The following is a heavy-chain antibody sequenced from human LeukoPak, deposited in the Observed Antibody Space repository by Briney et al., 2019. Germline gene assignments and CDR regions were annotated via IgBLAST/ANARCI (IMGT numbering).Heavy chain of an antibody. D-gene: IGHD3-10*01. CDR1: GFTFSDYY. Sequence: PVGSLRLSCAASGFTFSDYYMSWIRQAPGQGLEWVSYTTHSGSPRYYADSVKGRFTISRDNAKNSLSLQMNSLSVDDTAVYYCARERRGWAAGSGPDVFDISGQGAMVTVS. J-gene: IGHJ3*02. V-gene: IGHV3-11*04. CDR3: ARERRGWAAGSGPDVFDI. CDR2: TTHSGSPR.